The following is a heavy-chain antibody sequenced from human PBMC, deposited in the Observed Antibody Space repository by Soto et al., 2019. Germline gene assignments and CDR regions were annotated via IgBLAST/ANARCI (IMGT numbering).Heavy chain of an antibody. V-gene: IGHV3-66*01. CDR2: IYSDGST. D-gene: IGHD3-16*01. CDR3: ARDPFGGGGHH. J-gene: IGHJ5*02. Sequence: EVQLVESGGTLVQPGGSLRLSCAASGFTVRSNYMNWVRQAPGKGLQWISVIYSDGSTHYADSVKGRFTMSRDNSKNTLYLQMNSLRAEDTAVYYCARDPFGGGGHHWGQGTLVSVSS. CDR1: GFTVRSNY.